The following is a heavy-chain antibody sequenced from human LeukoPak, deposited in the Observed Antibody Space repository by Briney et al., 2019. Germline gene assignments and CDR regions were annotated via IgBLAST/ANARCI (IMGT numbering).Heavy chain of an antibody. CDR1: GFTFDDYA. J-gene: IGHJ4*02. D-gene: IGHD3-10*01. CDR2: ISWNSGSI. CDR3: AKAPPGYGSGSYYYFDY. V-gene: IGHV3-9*01. Sequence: PGGSLRLSCAASGFTFDDYAMHWVRQAPGKGLEWVSGISWNSGSIGYADSVKGRFTISRDNAKNSLYLQMNSLRAEDTALYYCAKAPPGYGSGSYYYFDYWGQGTLVTVSS.